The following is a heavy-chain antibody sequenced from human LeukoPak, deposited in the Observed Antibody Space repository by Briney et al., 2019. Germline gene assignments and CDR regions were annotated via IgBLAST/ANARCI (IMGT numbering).Heavy chain of an antibody. Sequence: QSGGSLRLSCAASGFTFSIYSMNWVRQAPGKGLEWVANIKEDGSEIYYADSVRGRFAISRDNAKNSLYLHMNSLRAEDTAVYYCAGLSYDRLDYWGQGTLVTVSS. CDR1: GFTFSIYS. V-gene: IGHV3-7*01. CDR2: IKEDGSEI. J-gene: IGHJ4*02. CDR3: AGLSYDRLDY. D-gene: IGHD3-9*01.